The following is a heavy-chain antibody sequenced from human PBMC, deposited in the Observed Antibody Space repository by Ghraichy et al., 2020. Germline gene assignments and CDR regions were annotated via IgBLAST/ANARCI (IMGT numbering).Heavy chain of an antibody. Sequence: GGSLRLSCAASGFTFSSYWMHWVRQAPGKGLVWVSRINSDGSSTSYADSVKGRFTISRDNAKNTLYLQMNSLRAEDTAVYYCARDNSSPRELHPFDYWGQGTLVTVSS. J-gene: IGHJ4*02. D-gene: IGHD1-26*01. CDR2: INSDGSST. V-gene: IGHV3-74*01. CDR1: GFTFSSYW. CDR3: ARDNSSPRELHPFDY.